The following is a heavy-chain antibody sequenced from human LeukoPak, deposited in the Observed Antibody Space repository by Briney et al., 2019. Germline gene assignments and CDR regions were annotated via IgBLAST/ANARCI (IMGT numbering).Heavy chain of an antibody. CDR3: TRDRRDDPYYFDY. CDR2: IYYSGST. Sequence: SETLSLTXTVSGGSISSYYWSWIRQPPGKGLEWIAYIYYSGSTKYNPSLKSRVTISVETSKNQFSLKLSSVTAADTAVYYCTRDRRDDPYYFDYWGQGTLVTVSS. V-gene: IGHV4-59*01. J-gene: IGHJ4*02. CDR1: GGSISSYY.